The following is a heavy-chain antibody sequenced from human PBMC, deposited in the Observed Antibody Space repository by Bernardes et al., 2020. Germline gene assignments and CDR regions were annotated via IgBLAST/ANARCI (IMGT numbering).Heavy chain of an antibody. D-gene: IGHD3-10*01. J-gene: IGHJ5*02. CDR1: DVSISSSNW. CDR3: ARGGRAPAMVGGVIDWFDP. CDR2: IYHSGST. Sequence: SETLSLTCAVSDVSISSSNWWSWVRKPPGKGLEWIGEIYHSGSTNYNPSLKSRVTMSVDTSKNQFSLKLTSVTAADTAVYSCARGGRAPAMVGGVIDWFDPWGQGTLVTVSS. V-gene: IGHV4-4*02.